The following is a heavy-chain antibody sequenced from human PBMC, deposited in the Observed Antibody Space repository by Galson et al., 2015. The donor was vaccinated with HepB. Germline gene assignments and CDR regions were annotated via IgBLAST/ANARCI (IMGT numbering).Heavy chain of an antibody. CDR1: GGTFSSYA. CDR2: IIPIFGTA. V-gene: IGHV1-69*13. D-gene: IGHD2-2*01. J-gene: IGHJ6*03. Sequence: SVKVSCKASGGTFSSYAISWVRQAPGQGLEWMGGIIPIFGTANYAQKFQGRVTITADESTSTAYMELSSLRSEDTAVYYCARVLIDQLPWGDYYYYYYMDVWGKGTTVTVSS. CDR3: ARVLIDQLPWGDYYYYYYMDV.